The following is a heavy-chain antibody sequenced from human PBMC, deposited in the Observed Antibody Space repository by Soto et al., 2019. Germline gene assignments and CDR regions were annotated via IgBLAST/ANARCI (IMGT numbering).Heavy chain of an antibody. V-gene: IGHV3-21*01. Sequence: EVQLVESGGGLVKPGGSLRLSCAASGFTFSSYSMNWVRQAPGKGLEWVSSISSSSSYIYYADSVKGRFTISRDNAKKSLYRQMNSLRAEDTAVYYCARDYCTNGVCYVGAFDIWGQGTMVTVSS. J-gene: IGHJ3*02. CDR3: ARDYCTNGVCYVGAFDI. CDR2: ISSSSSYI. CDR1: GFTFSSYS. D-gene: IGHD2-8*01.